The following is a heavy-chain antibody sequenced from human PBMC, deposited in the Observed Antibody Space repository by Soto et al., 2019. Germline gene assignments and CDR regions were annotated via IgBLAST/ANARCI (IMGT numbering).Heavy chain of an antibody. CDR1: GYTFTSDG. CDR2: ITVNNGNT. D-gene: IGHD1-26*01. V-gene: IGHV1-18*04. J-gene: IGHJ4*02. CDR3: ARASSYGSFYYFYH. Sequence: QVQLVQSGAEVKKPGASVKVSCKASGYTFTSDGISWVRQAPGQGLEWMGWITVNNGNTNYAQKLQGRVTMTTDTSTSTAYMELWSLTSDDTAVYYCARASSYGSFYYFYHWGQGTPVTVSS.